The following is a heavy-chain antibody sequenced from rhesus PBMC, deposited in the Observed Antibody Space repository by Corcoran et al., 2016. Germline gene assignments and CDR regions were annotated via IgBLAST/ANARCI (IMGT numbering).Heavy chain of an antibody. CDR3: ARQATGRDSTPLDV. D-gene: IGHD1-44*02. J-gene: IGHJ5-2*02. V-gene: IGHV4-160*01. Sequence: QVQLQQWGEGLVKPSETLSLTCAVYGGSVSGYWWGWIRQRPGQGLEWIGRIRSGGSTNYNPSLKSRVTISIDTSKNQFSLKVRSVTAADTAVYYCARQATGRDSTPLDVWGRGVLVTVSS. CDR2: IRSGGST. CDR1: GGSVSGYW.